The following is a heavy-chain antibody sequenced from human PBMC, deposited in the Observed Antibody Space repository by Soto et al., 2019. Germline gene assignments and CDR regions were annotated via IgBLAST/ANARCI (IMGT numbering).Heavy chain of an antibody. D-gene: IGHD1-26*01. V-gene: IGHV4-59*01. J-gene: IGHJ3*02. CDR1: GGSISSYY. CDR3: ARDWVRIRIVGVTGRPDAFDI. Sequence: SETLSLTCTVSGGSISSYYWSWIRQPPGKGLEWIGYIYYSGSTNYNPSLKSRVTRSVDTSKNHFSLKLSSVTAADTAVCCCARDWVRIRIVGVTGRPDAFDIWGQGTMVX. CDR2: IYYSGST.